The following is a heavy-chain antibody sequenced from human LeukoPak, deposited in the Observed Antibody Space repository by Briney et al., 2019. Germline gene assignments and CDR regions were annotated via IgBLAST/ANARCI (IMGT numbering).Heavy chain of an antibody. D-gene: IGHD3-10*01. Sequence: SETLSLTCAVYGGSFSGYYWSWIRQPPGKGLEWIGEINHSGSTNYNPSLKSRVTISVDTSKNQFSLKLSSVTAADTAVYYCARGRRFGESISVHFDYWGQGTLVTVSS. V-gene: IGHV4-34*01. CDR2: INHSGST. CDR3: ARGRRFGESISVHFDY. J-gene: IGHJ4*02. CDR1: GGSFSGYY.